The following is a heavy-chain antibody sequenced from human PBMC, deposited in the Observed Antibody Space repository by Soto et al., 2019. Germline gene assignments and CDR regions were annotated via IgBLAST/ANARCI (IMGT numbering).Heavy chain of an antibody. CDR2: IYATGTT. CDR1: GASISCFY. D-gene: IGHD1-1*01. V-gene: IGHV4-4*07. CDR3: VRDGTKTLRDWFDP. J-gene: IGHJ5*02. Sequence: SETLSLTCTVSGASISCFYWSWIRNSAGKGLEWIGRIYATGTTDYNPSLKSRVMMSVDTSKKQFSPKLRSVTAADTAVYYCVRDGTKTLRDWFDPWGQGISVTVSS.